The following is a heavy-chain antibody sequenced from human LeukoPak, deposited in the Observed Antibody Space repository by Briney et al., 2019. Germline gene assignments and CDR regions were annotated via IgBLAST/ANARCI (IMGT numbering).Heavy chain of an antibody. CDR1: GFTFSSYS. CDR2: ISSSSSYI. V-gene: IGHV3-21*01. CDR3: AKAAIIGRNWFDP. Sequence: GGSLRLSCAASGFTFSSYSMNWVRQAPGKGLEWVSSISSSSSYIYYADSVKGRFTISRDNAKNSLYLQMNSLRAEDTAVYYCAKAAIIGRNWFDPWGQGTLVTVSS. D-gene: IGHD2-2*02. J-gene: IGHJ5*02.